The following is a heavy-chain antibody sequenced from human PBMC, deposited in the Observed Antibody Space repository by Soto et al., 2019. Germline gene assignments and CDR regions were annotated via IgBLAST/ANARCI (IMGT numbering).Heavy chain of an antibody. J-gene: IGHJ3*02. CDR3: AREGGYYYDSSGPDAFDI. CDR1: GYPFTSYY. V-gene: IGHV1-46*01. Sequence: GASVKGSWKASGYPFTSYYMHWARQAPGQGLEWIGIINPSGGSTSYAQKFQGRVTMTRDTSTSTVYMELSRLRSEDTAVYYCAREGGYYYDSSGPDAFDIWGQGTMVTVSS. CDR2: INPSGGST. D-gene: IGHD3-22*01.